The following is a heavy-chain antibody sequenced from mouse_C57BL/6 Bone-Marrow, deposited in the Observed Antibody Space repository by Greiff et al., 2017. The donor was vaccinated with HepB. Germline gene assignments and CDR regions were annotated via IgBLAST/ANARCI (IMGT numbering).Heavy chain of an antibody. D-gene: IGHD1-1*01. CDR1: GYTFTSYW. CDR2: IDPNSGGT. V-gene: IGHV1-72*01. Sequence: QVQLQQPGAELVKPGASVKLSCKASGYTFTSYWMHWVKQRPGRGLEWIGRIDPNSGGTKYNEKFKSKATLTVDKPSSTAYMQLSSLTSEYSAVYYCARGITTVVAQFLYYYAMDYWGQGTSVTVSS. CDR3: ARGITTVVAQFLYYYAMDY. J-gene: IGHJ4*01.